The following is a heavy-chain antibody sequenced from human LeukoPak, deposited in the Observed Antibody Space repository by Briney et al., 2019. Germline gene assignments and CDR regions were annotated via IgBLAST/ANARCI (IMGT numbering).Heavy chain of an antibody. CDR1: GYTFTSCG. CDR3: ARDQYDSVWGSYRPYFDY. V-gene: IGHV1-18*04. D-gene: IGHD3-16*02. CDR2: ISPYNGNT. Sequence: GASVKVSCKASGYTFTSCGISWVRQAPGQGLEWMGSISPYNGNTKYAENLQGRVIMTTDTSTRTAYMELRSLRSDDTAVFYCARDQYDSVWGSYRPYFDYWGQGTLVTVSS. J-gene: IGHJ4*02.